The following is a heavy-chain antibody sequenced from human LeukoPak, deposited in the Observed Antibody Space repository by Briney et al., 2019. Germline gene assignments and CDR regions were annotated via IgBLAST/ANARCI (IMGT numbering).Heavy chain of an antibody. CDR2: INHSGST. CDR3: ARHRQGGIYSSSWYGFDY. J-gene: IGHJ4*02. V-gene: IGHV4-34*01. Sequence: SETLSLTYAVYGGSFSGYYWSWIRQPPGKGLEWIREINHSGSTNYNPSLKSRVTISVDTSKNQFSLKLSSVTAADTAVYYCARHRQGGIYSSSWYGFDYWGQGTLVTVSS. D-gene: IGHD6-13*01. CDR1: GGSFSGYY.